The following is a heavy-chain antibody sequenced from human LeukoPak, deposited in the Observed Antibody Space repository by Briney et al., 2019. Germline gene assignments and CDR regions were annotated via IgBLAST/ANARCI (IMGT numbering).Heavy chain of an antibody. D-gene: IGHD2/OR15-2a*01. CDR3: AGHHPRNTVDF. CDR1: GGSISSYY. V-gene: IGHV4-59*08. J-gene: IGHJ4*02. Sequence: PSETLSLTCTVSGGSISSYYWSWIRQPPGKGLEWIAYISDIGSMNYNPSLKSRVTISLATSKNQFSLKLSSVTAADTAVYYCAGHHPRNTVDFWGQGTLVTVSS. CDR2: ISDIGSM.